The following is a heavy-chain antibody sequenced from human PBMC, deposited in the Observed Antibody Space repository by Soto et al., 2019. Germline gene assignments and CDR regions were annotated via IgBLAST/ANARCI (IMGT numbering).Heavy chain of an antibody. CDR2: LYWDDDK. D-gene: IGHD4-17*01. J-gene: IGHJ5*02. V-gene: IGHV2-5*02. CDR1: GFSLSTSGVG. CDR3: AHRQWRRYGDYGWFDP. Sequence: QITLKESGPTLVKPTQTLTLTCTFSGFSLSTSGVGVGWIRQPPGKALEWLALLYWDDDKRYSPFLKSRLTTTKHTSKNQVVLRMTNTDPVDTDTDYCAHRQWRRYGDYGWFDPWGQGSLVTVSS.